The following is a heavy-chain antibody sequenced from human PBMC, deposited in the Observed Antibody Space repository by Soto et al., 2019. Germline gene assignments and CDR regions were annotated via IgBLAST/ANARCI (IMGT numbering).Heavy chain of an antibody. J-gene: IGHJ5*01. V-gene: IGHV5-10-1*01. Sequence: GESLKISCKASGYNFTAFWIHWMRQMPGKGLEWLGKIDPSDSYTNYSPSFEGHVTISTDNSITTAYLQWSSLRASDTALYFCARVHKNWFDSWAQGTMVTVS. CDR3: ARVHKNWFDS. CDR1: GYNFTAFW. CDR2: IDPSDSYT.